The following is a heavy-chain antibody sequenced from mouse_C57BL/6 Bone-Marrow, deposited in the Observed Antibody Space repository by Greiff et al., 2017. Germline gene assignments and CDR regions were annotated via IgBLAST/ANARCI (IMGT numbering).Heavy chain of an antibody. CDR2: ISSGGDYI. CDR3: TRDDYDASGY. J-gene: IGHJ2*01. V-gene: IGHV5-9-1*02. CDR1: GFTFSSYA. Sequence: DVHLVESGEGLVKPGGSLKLSCAASGFTFSSYAMSWVRQTPEKRLEWVAYISSGGDYIYYADTVKGRFTISRDNARNTLYLQMSSLKSEDTAMYYCTRDDYDASGYWGQGTTLTVSS. D-gene: IGHD2-4*01.